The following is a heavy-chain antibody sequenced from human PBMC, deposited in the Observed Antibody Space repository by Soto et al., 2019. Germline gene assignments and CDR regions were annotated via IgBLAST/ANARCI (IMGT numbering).Heavy chain of an antibody. D-gene: IGHD3-9*01. CDR3: ARHWYDILTGYYTSWYFDY. Sequence: SETLSLTCTVSGGSISSGDYYWIWIRQPPGKGLEWIGYIYYSGSTYYNPSLKSRVTISVDTSKNQFSLKLSSVTAADTAVYYCARHWYDILTGYYTSWYFDYWGQGTLVTVSS. CDR2: IYYSGST. J-gene: IGHJ4*02. V-gene: IGHV4-39*01. CDR1: GGSISSGDYY.